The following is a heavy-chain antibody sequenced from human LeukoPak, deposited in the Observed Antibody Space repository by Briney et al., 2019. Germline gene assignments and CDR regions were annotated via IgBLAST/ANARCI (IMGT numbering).Heavy chain of an antibody. J-gene: IGHJ6*03. Sequence: TSETLSLTCTVSGGSISSGDYYWSWIRQPPGKGLEWIGYIYYSGSTYYNPSLKSRVTISVDTSKNQFSLKLSSVTAADTAVYYCARDSRVFGVPPGYMDVWGKGTTVTVSS. D-gene: IGHD3-3*01. CDR1: GGSISSGDYY. CDR2: IYYSGST. CDR3: ARDSRVFGVPPGYMDV. V-gene: IGHV4-30-4*08.